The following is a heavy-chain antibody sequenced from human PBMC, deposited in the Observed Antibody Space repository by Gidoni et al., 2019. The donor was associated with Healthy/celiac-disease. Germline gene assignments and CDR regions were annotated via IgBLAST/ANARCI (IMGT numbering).Heavy chain of an antibody. D-gene: IGHD4-4*01. CDR2: LTSSSSYI. J-gene: IGHJ6*02. V-gene: IGHV3-21*01. Sequence: EVQLVESGGGLVKPGGSLRLSCAASGFPFSTYSMSGVRQAPGKGLEWVSSLTSSSSYIYYADSVKGRFTISRDNAKNSLYLQMNSLRAEDTAVYYCARDRAYSNYVGYFGMDVWGQGTTVTVSS. CDR3: ARDRAYSNYVGYFGMDV. CDR1: GFPFSTYS.